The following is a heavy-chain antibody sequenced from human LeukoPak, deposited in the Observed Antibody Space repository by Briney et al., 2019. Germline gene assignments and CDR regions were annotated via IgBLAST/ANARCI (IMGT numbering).Heavy chain of an antibody. D-gene: IGHD3-22*01. Sequence: GGSLRLSCAASGFTFSSYSMNWVRQAPGKGLEWVAVISYDGSNKYYADSVKGRFTISRDNSKNTLYLQMNSLRAEDTAVYYCAKAPSDSSGYYPHFDYWGQGTLVTVSS. V-gene: IGHV3-30*18. J-gene: IGHJ4*02. CDR2: ISYDGSNK. CDR3: AKAPSDSSGYYPHFDY. CDR1: GFTFSSYS.